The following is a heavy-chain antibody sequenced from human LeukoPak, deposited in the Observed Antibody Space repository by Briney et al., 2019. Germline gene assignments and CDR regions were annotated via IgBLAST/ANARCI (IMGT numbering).Heavy chain of an antibody. D-gene: IGHD5-18*01. J-gene: IGHJ4*02. Sequence: SETLSLTCTVSGGSITNYYWSWIRQPPGKGLEWIGYIYYTGSTNYNSSLKSRVTISVDTSKNQFSLKLSSVTAADTAVYYCARVQIGYSYGLFDYWGQGTLVTVSS. V-gene: IGHV4-59*01. CDR2: IYYTGST. CDR3: ARVQIGYSYGLFDY. CDR1: GGSITNYY.